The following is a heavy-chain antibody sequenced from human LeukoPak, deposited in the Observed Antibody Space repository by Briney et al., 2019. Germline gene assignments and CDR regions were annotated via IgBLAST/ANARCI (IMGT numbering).Heavy chain of an antibody. V-gene: IGHV3-53*01. D-gene: IGHD6-13*01. CDR3: ARTTPGYSSSWYGPDAFDI. J-gene: IGHJ3*02. CDR2: IYSGGST. Sequence: GGSLRLSCAASGFTVSNNYMSWVRQAPGKGLEWVSVIYSGGSTYYADSVKGRFTISRDNSKNTLYLQMNSLRAEDTAVYYCARTTPGYSSSWYGPDAFDIWGQGTMVTVSS. CDR1: GFTVSNNY.